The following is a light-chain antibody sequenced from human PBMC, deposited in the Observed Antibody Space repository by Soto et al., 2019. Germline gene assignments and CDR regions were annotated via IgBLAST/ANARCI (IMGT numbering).Light chain of an antibody. V-gene: IGKV1-39*01. CDR3: QQSYSTPHT. Sequence: DIQMSQSPSSLSASVGDRVTITCRARQSISSYLNWYQQKPGKATKLLIYAASSLQSGVPSRFSGSGSGTDFTLTISSLQPEDFSTYYCQQSYSTPHTVGQGTNLEIK. J-gene: IGKJ2*01. CDR1: QSISSY. CDR2: AAS.